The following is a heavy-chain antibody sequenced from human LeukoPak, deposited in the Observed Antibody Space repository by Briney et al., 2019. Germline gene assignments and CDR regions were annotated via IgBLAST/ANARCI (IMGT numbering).Heavy chain of an antibody. J-gene: IGHJ4*02. CDR1: GYTFTSYG. D-gene: IGHD2-2*01. V-gene: IGHV1-18*01. CDR2: ISAYNGNT. CDR3: ARDSLGYCSSTSCLNFDY. Sequence: ASVKVSCKAPGYTFTSYGISWVRQAPGQGLEWMGWISAYNGNTNYAQKLQGRVTMTTDTSTSTAYMELRSLRSDDTAVYYCARDSLGYCSSTSCLNFDYWGQGTLVTVSS.